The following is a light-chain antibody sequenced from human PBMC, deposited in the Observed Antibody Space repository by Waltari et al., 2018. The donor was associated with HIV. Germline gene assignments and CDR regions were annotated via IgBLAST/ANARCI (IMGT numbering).Light chain of an antibody. CDR1: QKILYSANNKNY. V-gene: IGKV4-1*01. J-gene: IGKJ1*01. Sequence: DIAMTQSPDTLTVSLGERATINCRSSQKILYSANNKNYLAWYQQKSGHPPKVLFYWASTRESGFPNRFSGSGSGTDFTLTISSVQAEDLSVYYFQQYYSLPWTFGQGTKVEI. CDR3: QQYYSLPWT. CDR2: WAS.